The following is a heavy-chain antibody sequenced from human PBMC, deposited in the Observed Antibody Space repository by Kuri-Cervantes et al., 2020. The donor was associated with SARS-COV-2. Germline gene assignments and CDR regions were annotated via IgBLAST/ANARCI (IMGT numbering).Heavy chain of an antibody. Sequence: SETLSLTCAVYGGSFSGYYWSWIRQPPGKGLEWIGEINHSGSTNYNPSLKSRVTISVDTSKNQFSLKLSSVTAADTAVYYCARRGFEGNDYWGQGTLVTVSS. CDR1: GGSFSGYY. V-gene: IGHV4-34*01. CDR2: INHSGST. D-gene: IGHD3-16*01. J-gene: IGHJ4*02. CDR3: ARRGFEGNDY.